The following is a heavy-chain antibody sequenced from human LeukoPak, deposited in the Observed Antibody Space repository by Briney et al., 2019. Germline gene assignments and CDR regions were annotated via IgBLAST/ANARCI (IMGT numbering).Heavy chain of an antibody. CDR2: ISYDGNNK. D-gene: IGHD3-22*01. Sequence: GGSLRLSCAASGSPFSGYGIHWVRQAPGKGLEWVAVISYDGNNKYYADSVKGRFTISRDNSKNTLYLEMNSLRAEDTAVYYCAKDIYYYDSSRYFQHWGQGTLVTVSS. CDR3: AKDIYYYDSSRYFQH. V-gene: IGHV3-30*18. J-gene: IGHJ1*01. CDR1: GSPFSGYG.